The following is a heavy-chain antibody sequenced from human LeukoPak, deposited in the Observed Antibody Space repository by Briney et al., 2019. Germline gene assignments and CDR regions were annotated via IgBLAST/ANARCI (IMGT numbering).Heavy chain of an antibody. CDR2: VNPSGGST. Sequence: ASVKVSCKASGYTFTSYYMHWVRQAPGQGLEWMGIVNPSGGSTSYAQKFQGRVTMTRDTSTSTVYMELSSLRSEDTAVYYCARDTYYDSSGSDDKDYWGQGTLVTVSP. D-gene: IGHD3-22*01. V-gene: IGHV1-46*01. J-gene: IGHJ4*02. CDR3: ARDTYYDSSGSDDKDY. CDR1: GYTFTSYY.